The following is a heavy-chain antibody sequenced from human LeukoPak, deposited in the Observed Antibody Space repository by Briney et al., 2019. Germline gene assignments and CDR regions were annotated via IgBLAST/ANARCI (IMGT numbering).Heavy chain of an antibody. CDR2: IIPIFGTA. CDR3: ASRVAAAGTPRSYYYYGMDV. D-gene: IGHD6-13*01. Sequence: SVKVSCKASGGSFSSYAISWVRQAPGQGLEWMGGIIPIFGTANYAQKFQGRVTITADESTSTAYMELSSLRSEDTAVYYCASRVAAAGTPRSYYYYGMDVWGQGTTVTVSS. CDR1: GGSFSSYA. V-gene: IGHV1-69*01. J-gene: IGHJ6*02.